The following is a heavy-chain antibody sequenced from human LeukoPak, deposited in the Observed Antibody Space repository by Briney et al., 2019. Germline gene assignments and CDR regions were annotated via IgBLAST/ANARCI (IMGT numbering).Heavy chain of an antibody. Sequence: PPETLSLTCTVSGYSISSGYYWAWFRQPPGKELEWIGSIYHSGSTYYNPSLKSRVTISVDTSKNQFSLKLTSVTAAATAVIYVARDAVVPASLLDYWGQGTLVTVSS. CDR3: ARDAVVPASLLDY. CDR2: IYHSGST. V-gene: IGHV4-38-2*02. J-gene: IGHJ4*02. D-gene: IGHD2-2*01. CDR1: GYSISSGYY.